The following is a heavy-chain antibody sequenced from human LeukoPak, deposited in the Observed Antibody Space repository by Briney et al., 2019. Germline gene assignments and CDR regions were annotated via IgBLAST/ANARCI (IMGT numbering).Heavy chain of an antibody. CDR2: INHSGST. Sequence: SETLSLTCAVYGGSFSGYYWSWIRQPPGKGLEWIGEINHSGSTNYNPSLKSRVTISVDTFKNQFSLKLSSVTAADTAVYYCARVLGIAAAGTLSLMDVWGQGTTVTVSS. J-gene: IGHJ6*02. CDR3: ARVLGIAAAGTLSLMDV. V-gene: IGHV4-34*01. D-gene: IGHD6-13*01. CDR1: GGSFSGYY.